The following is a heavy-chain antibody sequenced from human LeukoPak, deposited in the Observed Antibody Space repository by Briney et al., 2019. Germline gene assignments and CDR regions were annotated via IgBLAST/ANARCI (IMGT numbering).Heavy chain of an antibody. CDR1: GGSITSSSYS. Sequence: SETLSLTCTVSGGSITSSSYSWGWIRQPPGQGLEWIGTIYYSGNTYYNPSLKSQVTISVDTSKNQFSLKLSSVTAADTAVYYCARPHCSSTSCYYYYGMDVWGQGTTVTVSS. D-gene: IGHD2-2*01. V-gene: IGHV4-39*01. CDR3: ARPHCSSTSCYYYYGMDV. J-gene: IGHJ6*02. CDR2: IYYSGNT.